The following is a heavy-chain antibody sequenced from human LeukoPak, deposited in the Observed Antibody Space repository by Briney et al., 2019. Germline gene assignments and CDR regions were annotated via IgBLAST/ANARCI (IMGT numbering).Heavy chain of an antibody. CDR1: GFTFSSYS. D-gene: IGHD6-13*01. Sequence: GGSLRLSCAASGFTFSSYSMNWVRQAPGKGLEWVSSISSSGSYIYYADSVKGRFTISRDNAKNSLYLQMNSLRAEDTAVYYCARDMHSSSWYIGYWGQGTLVTVSS. V-gene: IGHV3-21*01. CDR3: ARDMHSSSWYIGY. J-gene: IGHJ4*02. CDR2: ISSSGSYI.